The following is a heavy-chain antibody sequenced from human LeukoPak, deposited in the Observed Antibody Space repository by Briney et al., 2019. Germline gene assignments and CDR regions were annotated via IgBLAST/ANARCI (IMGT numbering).Heavy chain of an antibody. CDR3: ARYLNTRYGGSYLDY. CDR2: IYYNGST. J-gene: IGHJ4*02. Sequence: PSATLSLAWTVSGGSISGDCWSWIRQSPGEGLGWIGYIYYNGSTSHNPSLRSRLTVSVDPSKKQFSLKLISVTAADTAVYYCARYLNTRYGGSYLDYWGEGTLVTVSS. CDR1: GGSISGDC. D-gene: IGHD1-26*01. V-gene: IGHV4-59*01.